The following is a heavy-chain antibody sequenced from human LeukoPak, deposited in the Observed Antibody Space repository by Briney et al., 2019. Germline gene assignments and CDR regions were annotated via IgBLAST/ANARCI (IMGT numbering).Heavy chain of an antibody. CDR3: ARARVHCSSTSCSTAEFDP. Sequence: GGSLRLSCAASGFTFSSYAMHWVRQAPGNGLEWVAVISYDGSNKYYADSVKGRFTISRDNSKNTLYLQMNSLRAEDTAVYYCARARVHCSSTSCSTAEFDPWGQGTLVTVSS. D-gene: IGHD2-2*01. CDR1: GFTFSSYA. J-gene: IGHJ5*02. CDR2: ISYDGSNK. V-gene: IGHV3-30-3*01.